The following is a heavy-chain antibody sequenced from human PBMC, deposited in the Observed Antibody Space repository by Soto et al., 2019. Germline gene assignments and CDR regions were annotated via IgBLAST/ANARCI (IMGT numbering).Heavy chain of an antibody. CDR2: ISGRGDDT. Sequence: EVQLLESGGDLVQPGGSLRLSCAASGFTFSSYAMSWVRQAPGKGLEWVSTISGRGDDTYYTDSVKGRFTISRDNSKNTLYVHMNSLRAVETAVYYCARAQPTYSSSYFDYWGQGTLVTVSS. V-gene: IGHV3-23*01. J-gene: IGHJ4*02. CDR3: ARAQPTYSSSYFDY. D-gene: IGHD3-22*01. CDR1: GFTFSSYA.